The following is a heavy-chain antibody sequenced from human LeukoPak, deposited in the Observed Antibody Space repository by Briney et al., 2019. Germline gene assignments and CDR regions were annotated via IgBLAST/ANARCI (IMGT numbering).Heavy chain of an antibody. CDR1: GFTFSSYA. V-gene: IGHV3-23*01. Sequence: AGGSLRLSCAASGFTFSSYAMAWVRQAPGKGLEWVSVISGSGGSTSYADSVKGRFTISRDNSKNTLHLQMNSLRAEDTAVYYCAHPYTSSWGRLDPWGQGTVVTVSS. CDR2: ISGSGGST. J-gene: IGHJ5*02. CDR3: AHPYTSSWGRLDP. D-gene: IGHD6-13*01.